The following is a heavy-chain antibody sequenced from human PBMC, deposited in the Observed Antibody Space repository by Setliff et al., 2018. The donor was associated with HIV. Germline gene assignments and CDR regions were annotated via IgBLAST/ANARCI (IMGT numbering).Heavy chain of an antibody. J-gene: IGHJ6*02. CDR3: ARKFRPGHGVDV. D-gene: IGHD3-10*01. V-gene: IGHV3-30*02. CDR2: IRYDGSNK. CDR1: GFTFSSYE. Sequence: GGSLRLSCAASGFTFSSYEMNWVRQAPGKGLEWVAFIRYDGSNKYYADSVKGRFTISRDNARSSMYLQMNSLRAEDTAIYYCARKFRPGHGVDVWGQGTMVTVSS.